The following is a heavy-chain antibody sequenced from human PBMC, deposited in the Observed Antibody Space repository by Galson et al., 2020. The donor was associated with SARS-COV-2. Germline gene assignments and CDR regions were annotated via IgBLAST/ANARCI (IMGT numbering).Heavy chain of an antibody. V-gene: IGHV3-11*06. D-gene: IGHD2-2*01. CDR1: GFTFSDYY. J-gene: IGHJ6*02. Sequence: LSLTCAASGFTFSDYYMSWIRQAPGKGLEWVSYISSSSSYTNYADSVKGRFTISRDNAKNSLYLQMNSLRAEDTAVYYCATDQLPSSYYYGMDVWGQGTTVTVSS. CDR3: ATDQLPSSYYYGMDV. CDR2: ISSSSSYT.